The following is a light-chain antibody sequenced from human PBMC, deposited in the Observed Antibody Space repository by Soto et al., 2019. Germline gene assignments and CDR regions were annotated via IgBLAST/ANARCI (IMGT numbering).Light chain of an antibody. CDR1: QTVLYSTNNKNY. J-gene: IGKJ4*01. CDR2: WAS. V-gene: IGKV4-1*01. CDR3: HQYYSLPLT. Sequence: DIVMTQSPNSLAVPLGGRATINCRSSQTVLYSTNNKNYLAWYQQKRGQPPKLLISWASTRESGVPDRFSGSGSGTDFTLTISSLQAEDVAVYYCHQYYSLPLTFGGGTKVEIK.